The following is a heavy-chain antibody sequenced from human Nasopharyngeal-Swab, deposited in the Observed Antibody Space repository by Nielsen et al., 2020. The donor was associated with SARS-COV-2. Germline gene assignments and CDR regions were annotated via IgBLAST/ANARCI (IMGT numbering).Heavy chain of an antibody. CDR2: IYYSGST. D-gene: IGHD3-10*02. Sequence: SETLSLTCTVSGGSISSGDYYWSWIRQPPGKGLEWIGYIYYSGSTYYNPSLKSRVTISVDTSKNQFSLKLSSVTAADTAVYYCAGVLFDPLFRNPLFDSWGQGTLVTVSS. V-gene: IGHV4-30-4*01. CDR1: GGSISSGDYY. CDR3: AGVLFDPLFRNPLFDS. J-gene: IGHJ4*02.